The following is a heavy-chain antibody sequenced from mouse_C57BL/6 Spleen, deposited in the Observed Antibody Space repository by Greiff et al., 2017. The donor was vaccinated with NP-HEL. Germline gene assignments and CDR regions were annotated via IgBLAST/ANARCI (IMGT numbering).Heavy chain of an antibody. V-gene: IGHV14-2*01. CDR1: GFNIKDYY. CDR2: IDPEAGET. D-gene: IGHD2-4*01. J-gene: IGHJ1*03. CDR3: ASGELRGYIDV. Sequence: VQLQQSGAELVKPGASVKLSCTASGFNIKDYYMPWVKQRTEQGLEWIGRIDPEAGETKYAPKFQGQATITANTSSNTAYLQLSSLTSEDTAVYYCASGELRGYIDVWGTGTTVTGAS.